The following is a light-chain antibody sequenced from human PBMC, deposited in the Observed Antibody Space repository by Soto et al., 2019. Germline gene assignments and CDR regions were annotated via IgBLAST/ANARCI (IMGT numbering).Light chain of an antibody. J-gene: IGLJ1*01. Sequence: QSVLTQPPSASGTPGQRVTISCSGRSSNIGSNYVYWYQQLPGTAPKLLIYRNNQRPSGVPDRFSGSKSGTSASLAISGLRSEDEADYYCAAWDDSLSGYVLGTGTKVTVL. CDR1: SSNIGSNY. CDR2: RNN. V-gene: IGLV1-47*01. CDR3: AAWDDSLSGYV.